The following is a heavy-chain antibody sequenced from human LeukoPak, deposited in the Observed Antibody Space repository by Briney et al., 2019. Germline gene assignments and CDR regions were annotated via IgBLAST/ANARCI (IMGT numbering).Heavy chain of an antibody. CDR2: IKPNSGGT. Sequence: ASVKVSYKASGYTFTVYYIHWVRQAPGQGLEWMARIKPNSGGTNYAQMFQGRVTMTRDTSISTAYIELSRLSSDDTAVYYCVRDGNETADRNTALDYWGQGSLVTVSS. CDR1: GYTFTVYY. CDR3: VRDGNETADRNTALDY. J-gene: IGHJ4*02. V-gene: IGHV1-2*06. D-gene: IGHD2-21*02.